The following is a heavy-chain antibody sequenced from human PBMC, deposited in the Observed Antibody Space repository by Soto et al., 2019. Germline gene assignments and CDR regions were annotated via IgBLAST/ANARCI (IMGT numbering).Heavy chain of an antibody. CDR3: ARELYYYDSSGYSPNPLDY. D-gene: IGHD3-22*01. Sequence: SVKVSCKASGGTFSSYTISWVRQAPGQGLEWMGRIIPILGIANYAQKFQGRVTITADKSTSTAYMELSSLRSEDTAVYYCARELYYYDSSGYSPNPLDYWGQGTLVTV. CDR2: IIPILGIA. J-gene: IGHJ4*02. CDR1: GGTFSSYT. V-gene: IGHV1-69*04.